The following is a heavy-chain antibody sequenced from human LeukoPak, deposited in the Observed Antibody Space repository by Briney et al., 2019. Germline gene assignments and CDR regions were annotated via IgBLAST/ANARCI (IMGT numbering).Heavy chain of an antibody. CDR3: ARGDLKSDWFDP. Sequence: PSETLSLTCAVYGGSFSGYYWSWIRQPPGKGLEWIGEINHSGSTNYNPSLKSRVTISVDTSKNQFSLKLSSVTAADTAVYYCARGDLKSDWFDPWGQGTLVIVST. V-gene: IGHV4-34*01. D-gene: IGHD3-3*01. CDR2: INHSGST. CDR1: GGSFSGYY. J-gene: IGHJ5*02.